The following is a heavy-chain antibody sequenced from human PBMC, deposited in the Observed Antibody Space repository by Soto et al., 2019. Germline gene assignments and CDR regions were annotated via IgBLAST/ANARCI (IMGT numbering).Heavy chain of an antibody. J-gene: IGHJ1*01. Sequence: EVQLVESGGGLVQPGRSLRLSCVASGCTLDDYAMHWVRQAPGKGLEWVSGITWSGGTRDYADSVKGRFTISRDNAKNSVYLQMDSLRVEDTALYYCIRGRQGWVQPWGRGTLVTVSS. V-gene: IGHV3-9*01. CDR2: ITWSGGTR. CDR1: GCTLDDYA. D-gene: IGHD6-19*01. CDR3: IRGRQGWVQP.